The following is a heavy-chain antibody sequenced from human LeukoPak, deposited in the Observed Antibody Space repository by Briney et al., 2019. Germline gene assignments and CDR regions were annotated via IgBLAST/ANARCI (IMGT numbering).Heavy chain of an antibody. V-gene: IGHV4-39*01. Sequence: PSETLSLTCTVSGDSISNNLYYWGWVRQPPGEGLEWLGTIFYSGTTYYNPSLRSRLTMSVDTSKNQFSLKLNSVAAADTAVYYCARHMAHQGGGPIWGQGTMVTVSS. J-gene: IGHJ3*02. CDR3: ARHMAHQGGGPI. CDR1: GDSISNNLYY. D-gene: IGHD3-16*01. CDR2: IFYSGTT.